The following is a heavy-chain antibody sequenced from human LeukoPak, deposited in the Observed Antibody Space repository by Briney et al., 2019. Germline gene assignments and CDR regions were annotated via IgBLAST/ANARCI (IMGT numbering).Heavy chain of an antibody. CDR3: ARHLQYSSSWYRNYFDY. V-gene: IGHV4-34*01. CDR2: INHSGST. Sequence: PSETLSLTCAVYGGSFSGYYWSWIRQPPGKGLEWIGEINHSGSTNYNPSLKSRVTISVDTSKNQFSLKLSSVTAADTAVYYCARHLQYSSSWYRNYFDYWGQGTLVTVSS. J-gene: IGHJ4*02. CDR1: GGSFSGYY. D-gene: IGHD6-13*01.